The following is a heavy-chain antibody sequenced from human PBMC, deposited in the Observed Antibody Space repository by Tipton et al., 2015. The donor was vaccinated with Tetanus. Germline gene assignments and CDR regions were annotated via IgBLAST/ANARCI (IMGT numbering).Heavy chain of an antibody. CDR1: GGSISSYY. CDR2: IYYSGST. Sequence: TLSLTCTVSGGSISSYYWSWIRQPPGKGLEWIGYIYYSGSTNYNPSLKSRVTISVDTSKNQFSLKLSSVTAADTAVYYCARSPRYCSGGGCYDIFDYWGQGTLVTVSS. D-gene: IGHD2-15*01. V-gene: IGHV4-59*08. CDR3: ARSPRYCSGGGCYDIFDY. J-gene: IGHJ4*02.